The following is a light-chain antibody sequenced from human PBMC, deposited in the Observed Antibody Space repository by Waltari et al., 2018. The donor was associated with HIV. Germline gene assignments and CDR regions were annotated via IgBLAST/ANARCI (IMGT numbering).Light chain of an antibody. CDR3: ATWDASLRGVV. J-gene: IGLJ2*01. CDR1: LSNIGHNY. Sequence: QSVLTQSPSVSAAPGQMVTIPCSGSLSNIGHNYVSWYQHFPGAAPKLLIYDNNRRPSGIPDRFSASKSGTSVTLGITGLQTGDEADYYCATWDASLRGVVFGGGTKLTVL. V-gene: IGLV1-51*01. CDR2: DNN.